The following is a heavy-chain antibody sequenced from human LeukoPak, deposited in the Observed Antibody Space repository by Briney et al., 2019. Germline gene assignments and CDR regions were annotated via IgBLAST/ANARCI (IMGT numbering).Heavy chain of an antibody. D-gene: IGHD4-11*01. J-gene: IGHJ4*02. V-gene: IGHV3-21*01. CDR2: ISRSSNYI. Sequence: KPGGSLRLSCAASGFTFSSYAMNWVRQAPGKGLEWVSSISRSSNYICYADSVKGRFTISRDNAKNSLYLQMNSLRAEDTAVYYCARELTYSDYXGQGTLVTVSS. CDR1: GFTFSSYA. CDR3: ARELTYSDY.